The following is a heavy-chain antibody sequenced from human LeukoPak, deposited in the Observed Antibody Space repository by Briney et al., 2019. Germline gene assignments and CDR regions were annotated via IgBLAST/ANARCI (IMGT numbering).Heavy chain of an antibody. V-gene: IGHV3-23*01. Sequence: GGSLRLSCAASGFTFSSYAMNWVRQAPGKGLEWVSVISGSGGTTHFADSVKGRFTISRDNSKNTLYLQMNSLRPGDTAVYYCAKSYFGSGTYYPYDYWGQGTLVTVSS. CDR3: AKSYFGSGTYYPYDY. J-gene: IGHJ4*02. CDR1: GFTFSSYA. D-gene: IGHD3-10*01. CDR2: ISGSGGTT.